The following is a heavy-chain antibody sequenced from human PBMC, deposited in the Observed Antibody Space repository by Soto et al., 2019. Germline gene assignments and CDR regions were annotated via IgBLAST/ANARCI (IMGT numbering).Heavy chain of an antibody. CDR1: GFIFGSYG. V-gene: IGHV3-30*18. CDR2: ISYDGTNK. J-gene: IGHJ4*02. Sequence: QVQLVESGGGVVQPGRSLRLSCVASGFIFGSYGMHWVRQAPGEGLEWVAVISYDGTNKSYADSVKGRFTISRDNSKNTLWLQMNSLRAEDTAVYYCAQVPRYTVTPPDDYWGQGTLVIVSS. CDR3: AQVPRYTVTPPDDY. D-gene: IGHD4-17*01.